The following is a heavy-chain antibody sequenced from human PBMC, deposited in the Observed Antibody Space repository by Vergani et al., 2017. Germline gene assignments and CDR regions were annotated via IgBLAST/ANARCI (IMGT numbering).Heavy chain of an antibody. Sequence: EVQLLESGGGLVQPGGSLRLSCAASGFTFSSYAMSWVRQAPGKGLEWVSAISGSGGSTYYADSVKGRFTISRDNSKNTLYLQMNSLRAEDTAVYYCARDGIVATIGNWFDPWGQGTLVTVSS. CDR2: ISGSGGST. CDR3: ARDGIVATIGNWFDP. J-gene: IGHJ5*02. CDR1: GFTFSSYA. D-gene: IGHD5-12*01. V-gene: IGHV3-23*01.